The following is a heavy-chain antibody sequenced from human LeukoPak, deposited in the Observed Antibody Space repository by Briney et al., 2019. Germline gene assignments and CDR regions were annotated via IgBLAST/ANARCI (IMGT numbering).Heavy chain of an antibody. J-gene: IGHJ5*02. Sequence: ASVKVSCKASGGTFISYAISWVRQAPGQGLEWMGGIIPIFGTANYAQKFQGRVTITTDESTSTAYMELSSLRSEDTAVYYCAGSGYSYGYFWFDRWGQGTLVTVSS. V-gene: IGHV1-69*05. D-gene: IGHD5-18*01. CDR3: AGSGYSYGYFWFDR. CDR2: IIPIFGTA. CDR1: GGTFISYA.